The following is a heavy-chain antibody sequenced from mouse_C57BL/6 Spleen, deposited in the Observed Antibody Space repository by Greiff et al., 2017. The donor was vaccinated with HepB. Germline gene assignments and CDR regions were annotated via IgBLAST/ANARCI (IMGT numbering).Heavy chain of an antibody. J-gene: IGHJ2*01. Sequence: EVKVEESGEGLVKPGGSLKLSCAASGFTFSSYAMSWVRQTPEKRLEWVAYISSGGDYIYYADTVKGRFTISRDNARNTLYLQMSSLKSEDTAMYYCTRNGYDVGYFDYWGQGTTLTVSS. D-gene: IGHD2-2*01. CDR1: GFTFSSYA. V-gene: IGHV5-9-1*02. CDR2: ISSGGDYI. CDR3: TRNGYDVGYFDY.